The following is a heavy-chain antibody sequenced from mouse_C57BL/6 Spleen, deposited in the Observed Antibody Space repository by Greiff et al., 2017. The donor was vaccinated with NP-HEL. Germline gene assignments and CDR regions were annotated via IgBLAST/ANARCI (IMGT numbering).Heavy chain of an antibody. V-gene: IGHV5-4*01. CDR3: ARDGVPGSSQYYFDY. D-gene: IGHD1-1*01. J-gene: IGHJ2*01. CDR1: GFTFSSYA. CDR2: ISDGGSYT. Sequence: EVQLVESGGGLVKPGGSLKLSCAASGFTFSSYAMSWVRQTPEKRLEWVATISDGGSYTYYPDNVKGRFTISRDNAKNNLYLQMSHLKSEDTAMYYCARDGVPGSSQYYFDYWGQGTTLTVSS.